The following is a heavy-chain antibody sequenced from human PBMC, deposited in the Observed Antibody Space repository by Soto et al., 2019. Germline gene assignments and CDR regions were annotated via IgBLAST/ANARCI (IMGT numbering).Heavy chain of an antibody. CDR2: IYWNGDK. V-gene: IGHV2-5*01. CDR1: GFSLRTSGVG. CDR3: AKSGSSGWYGWFDP. J-gene: IGHJ5*02. Sequence: SGPTLVNPTQTLTLTCIFSGFSLRTSGVGGGWIRQPPGKALEWLGFIYWNGDKRYSPSLKSRLTITKDTSKNQVVLTMANMDPVDTATYYCAKSGSSGWYGWFDPWGQGXLVTVPS. D-gene: IGHD6-19*01.